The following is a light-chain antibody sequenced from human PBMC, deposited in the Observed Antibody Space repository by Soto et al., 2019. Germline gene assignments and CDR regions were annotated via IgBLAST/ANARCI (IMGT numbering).Light chain of an antibody. J-gene: IGKJ1*01. CDR1: QSVRSY. V-gene: IGKV3-20*01. Sequence: EIVMTQSPATLSVSPGERATLSCRASQSVRSYLAWYQQKPGQAPRLLIYGTSSRATGIPDRFSGSGSGTDFTLTISRLEPEDFAVYYCQQCGSLPGTFGQGTKGDIK. CDR3: QQCGSLPGT. CDR2: GTS.